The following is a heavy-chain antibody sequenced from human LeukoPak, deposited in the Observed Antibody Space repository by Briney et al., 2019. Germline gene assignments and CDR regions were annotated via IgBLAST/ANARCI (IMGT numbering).Heavy chain of an antibody. CDR1: GFTFSSYS. J-gene: IGHJ4*02. CDR2: ISSSSSYI. Sequence: GGSLRLSCAASGFTFSSYSMNWVRQAPGKGLEWVSSISSSSSYIYYADSVKGRFTISRDNAKNSLYLQMNSLRAEDTAVYYCARIAIAARPCYFDYWGQGTLVTVSS. V-gene: IGHV3-21*01. D-gene: IGHD6-6*01. CDR3: ARIAIAARPCYFDY.